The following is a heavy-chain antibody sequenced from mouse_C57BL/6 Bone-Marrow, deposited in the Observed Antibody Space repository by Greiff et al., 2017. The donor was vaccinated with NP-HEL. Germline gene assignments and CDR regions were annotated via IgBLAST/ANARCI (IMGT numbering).Heavy chain of an antibody. J-gene: IGHJ3*01. CDR3: ASFLSSSPFAY. V-gene: IGHV1-55*01. CDR1: GYTFTSYW. D-gene: IGHD1-1*01. Sequence: VQRVESGAELVKPGASVKMSCKASGYTFTSYWITWVKQRPGQGLEWIGDIYPGSGSTNYYEKFKSKATLTVDTSSSTAYMQLSSLTSEDSAVYYCASFLSSSPFAYWGQGTLVTVSA. CDR2: IYPGSGST.